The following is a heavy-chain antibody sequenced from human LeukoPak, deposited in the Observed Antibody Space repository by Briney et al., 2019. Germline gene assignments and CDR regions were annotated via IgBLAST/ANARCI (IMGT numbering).Heavy chain of an antibody. CDR2: ISSSSSYI. J-gene: IGHJ4*02. V-gene: IGHV3-21*01. CDR3: ARGSSSWSHYFDY. Sequence: GGSLRLSCAASGFTFSSYEMHWVRQAPGKGLEWVSSISSSSSYIYYADSVKGRFTISRDNAKNSLYLQMNSLRAEDTAVYYCARGSSSWSHYFDYWGQGTLVTVSS. CDR1: GFTFSSYE. D-gene: IGHD6-13*01.